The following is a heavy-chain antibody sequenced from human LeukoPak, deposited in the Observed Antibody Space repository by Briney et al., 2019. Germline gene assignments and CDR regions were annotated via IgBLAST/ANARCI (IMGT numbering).Heavy chain of an antibody. CDR1: GFTFSSYW. CDR3: ARDPYSGNYGDYYYYYMDV. V-gene: IGHV3-21*01. J-gene: IGHJ6*03. CDR2: ITSSSSYI. Sequence: GGSLRLSCAASGFTFSSYWMHWVRQAPGKGLEWVSSITSSSSYIYYADSVKGRFTISRDNAKSSLYLQMNSLRDEDTAVYYCARDPYSGNYGDYYYYYMDVWGKGTTVTISS. D-gene: IGHD1-26*01.